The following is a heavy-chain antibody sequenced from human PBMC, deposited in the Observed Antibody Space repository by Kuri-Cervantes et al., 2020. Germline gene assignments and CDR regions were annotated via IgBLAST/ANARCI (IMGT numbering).Heavy chain of an antibody. Sequence: GGSLRLSCAASGFTFSSYAMSWVRQAPGKGLEWVSAISGSGGSTYYADSVKGRFTISRDNSKNSLYLQMNSLRAEDTAVYYCARGGSSWSLYSWGQGTLVTVSS. D-gene: IGHD6-13*01. V-gene: IGHV3-23*01. J-gene: IGHJ4*02. CDR2: ISGSGGST. CDR3: ARGGSSWSLYS. CDR1: GFTFSSYA.